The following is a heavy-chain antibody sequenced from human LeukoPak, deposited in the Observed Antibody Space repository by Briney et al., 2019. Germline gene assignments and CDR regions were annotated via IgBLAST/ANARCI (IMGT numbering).Heavy chain of an antibody. CDR1: CGSFSGYY. J-gene: IGHJ6*02. Sequence: SETLSLTCAVYCGSFSGYYWRWLRQPPGKGLEWIGEINHSGSTNYNPSLKSRVTISVDTSKNQFSLKLSSVTAADTAVYYCARGTALGGSGWYLAPYGMDVWGQGTTVTVSS. V-gene: IGHV4-34*01. CDR2: INHSGST. D-gene: IGHD6-19*01. CDR3: ARGTALGGSGWYLAPYGMDV.